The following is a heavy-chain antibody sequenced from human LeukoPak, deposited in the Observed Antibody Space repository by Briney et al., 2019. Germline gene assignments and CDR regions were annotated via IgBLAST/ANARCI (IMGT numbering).Heavy chain of an antibody. CDR1: GFTLSSYT. V-gene: IGHV3-23*01. Sequence: PGGSLRLSCAASGFTLSSYTMTWVRQAPGKGLEWISIIGRNGVTTYYSDSVKGRFTISRDSSKNTLYLQMNSLRAEDTAVYYCAKRRLPADLGEALDSWGQGTLVTVSS. D-gene: IGHD2-2*01. CDR2: IGRNGVTT. CDR3: AKRRLPADLGEALDS. J-gene: IGHJ1*01.